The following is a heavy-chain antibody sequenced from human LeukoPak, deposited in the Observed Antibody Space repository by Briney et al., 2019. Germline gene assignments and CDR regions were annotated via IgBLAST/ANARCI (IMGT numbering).Heavy chain of an antibody. CDR3: SRGEGYCSGGSCLVDY. Sequence: ASVKVSCKASGGTFSSYAISWVRQAPGQGLEWMGRIIPIFGTANYAQKFQGRVTITTHESTTTAYIELSSLRSEDTAVYYCSRGEGYCSGGSCLVDYWGQGTLVTVSS. V-gene: IGHV1-69*05. CDR1: GGTFSSYA. CDR2: IIPIFGTA. J-gene: IGHJ4*02. D-gene: IGHD2-15*01.